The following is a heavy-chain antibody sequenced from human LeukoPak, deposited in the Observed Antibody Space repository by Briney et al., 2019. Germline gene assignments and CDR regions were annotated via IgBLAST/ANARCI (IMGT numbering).Heavy chain of an antibody. CDR1: GYTFTSYG. V-gene: IGHV1-18*01. D-gene: IGHD6-13*01. J-gene: IGHJ3*02. Sequence: GASVKVSCKASGYTFTSYGISWVRQAPGQGLEWMGWISAYNGNTNYAQKLQGRVTMTTDTSTSTAYMELRSLRSDDTAVYYCACPALRIAAAGILQSLNAFDIWGQGTMVTVSS. CDR3: ACPALRIAAAGILQSLNAFDI. CDR2: ISAYNGNT.